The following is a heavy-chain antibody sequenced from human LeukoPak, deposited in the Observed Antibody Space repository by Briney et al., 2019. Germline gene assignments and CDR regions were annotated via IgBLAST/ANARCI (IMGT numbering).Heavy chain of an antibody. CDR1: GGSISSFY. Sequence: PSETLSLTCTVSGGSISSFYWSWIRQPPGKGLEWVGYIYYIGSTNYNPSLNSRVTISLDTSKNQFSLKLNSVTAADTAVYYCARKRPGGPLDYWGQGTLVTVSS. CDR3: ARKRPGGPLDY. V-gene: IGHV4-59*01. CDR2: IYYIGST. J-gene: IGHJ4*02. D-gene: IGHD3-10*01.